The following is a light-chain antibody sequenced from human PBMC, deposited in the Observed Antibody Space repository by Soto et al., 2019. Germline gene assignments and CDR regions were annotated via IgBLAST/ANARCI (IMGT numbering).Light chain of an antibody. CDR2: AAS. CDR1: QAISNY. V-gene: IGKV1-27*01. Sequence: DIQMTQSPSSLSASVGDRVTMTCRASQAISNYLAWYQQKPVKVPKLLIYAASTLQSGVPSRFSGSGSGTDFTLTISSLQPEDVATYYCQKYNSASQTFGQGTKLEIK. CDR3: QKYNSASQT. J-gene: IGKJ2*01.